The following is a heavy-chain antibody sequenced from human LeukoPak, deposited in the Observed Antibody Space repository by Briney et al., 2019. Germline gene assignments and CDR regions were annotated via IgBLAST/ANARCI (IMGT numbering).Heavy chain of an antibody. CDR3: ASPDYGGNSDYFDY. CDR1: GFTFSSYW. V-gene: IGHV3-74*01. D-gene: IGHD4-23*01. J-gene: IGHJ4*02. CDR2: INTDGSST. Sequence: GGSLRLSCAASGFTFSSYWMHWVRQAPGKGLVWVSRINTDGSSTSYADSVKGRFTISRDNVKNTLYLQMNSLRAEDTAVYYCASPDYGGNSDYFDYWGQGTLVTVSS.